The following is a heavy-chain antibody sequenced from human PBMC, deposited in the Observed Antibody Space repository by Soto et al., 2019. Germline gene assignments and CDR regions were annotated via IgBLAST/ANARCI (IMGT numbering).Heavy chain of an antibody. V-gene: IGHV1-3*01. CDR3: VTAVRTRLDN. CDR1: GYTFTGYA. D-gene: IGHD3-10*01. CDR2: INAGNGNT. Sequence: ASVKVSCKASGYTFTGYAMHWVRQAPGQRLEWMGWINAGNGNTKYSQKFQGRVTITRDTSASTAYMELNGLRLDDTAVYYCVTAVRTRLDNWGPGTLVTVSS. J-gene: IGHJ4*02.